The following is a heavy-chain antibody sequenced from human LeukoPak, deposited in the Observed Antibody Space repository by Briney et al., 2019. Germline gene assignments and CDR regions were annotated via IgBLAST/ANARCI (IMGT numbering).Heavy chain of an antibody. CDR2: IYYSGST. D-gene: IGHD6-13*01. CDR1: GGSMSSSY. J-gene: IGHJ4*02. V-gene: IGHV4-59*01. Sequence: SETLSLTCAVSGGSMSSSYWSWIRQPPGKGLDWIAYIYYSGSTNYNPSLKSRVTISVDTSKNQFSLKLTSVTAADTAVYFCARVSPYSGSWYYFDYWGQGILVTVSS. CDR3: ARVSPYSGSWYYFDY.